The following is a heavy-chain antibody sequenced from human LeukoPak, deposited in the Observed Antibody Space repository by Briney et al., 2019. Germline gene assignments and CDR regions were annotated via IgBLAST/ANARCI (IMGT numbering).Heavy chain of an antibody. CDR1: GFTFSRHG. CDR3: AKDKRNTIFGVVFFDY. V-gene: IGHV3-23*01. CDR2: ISGSGGST. D-gene: IGHD3-3*01. J-gene: IGHJ4*02. Sequence: GGSLRLSCAPSGFTFSRHGMHWVRQAPGKGLEWVSAISGSGGSTYYADSVKGRFTISRDNSKNTLYLQMNSLRAEDTAVYYCAKDKRNTIFGVVFFDYWGQGTLVTVSS.